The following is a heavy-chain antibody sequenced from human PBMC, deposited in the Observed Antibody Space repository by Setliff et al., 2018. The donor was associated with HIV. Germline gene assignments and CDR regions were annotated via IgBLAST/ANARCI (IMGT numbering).Heavy chain of an antibody. CDR1: GGSINSNY. CDR2: IHYTGSA. D-gene: IGHD3-3*02. J-gene: IGHJ3*01. Sequence: SETLSLTCTVSGGSINSNYWSWIRQPPGKELEWLGYIHYTGSAFYNPSLKSRVTLSLDTSKNQFSLKLDSVTTADTAVYYCAKIRVAFDLWGHGTMVTVS. V-gene: IGHV4-59*01. CDR3: AKIRVAFDL.